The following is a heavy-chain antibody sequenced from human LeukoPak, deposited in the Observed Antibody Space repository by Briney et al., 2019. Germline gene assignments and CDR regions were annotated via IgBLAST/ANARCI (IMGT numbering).Heavy chain of an antibody. J-gene: IGHJ4*02. CDR2: ISSSGSTI. Sequence: GGSLRLSCAASGFIFSSYSMNWVRQAPGKGLEWVSYISSSGSTIYYADSVKGRFTISRDNAKNSLYLQMNSLRAEDTAVYYCAVLTYQLLDCYFDYWGQGTLVTVSS. V-gene: IGHV3-48*01. CDR1: GFIFSSYS. D-gene: IGHD2-2*01. CDR3: AVLTYQLLDCYFDY.